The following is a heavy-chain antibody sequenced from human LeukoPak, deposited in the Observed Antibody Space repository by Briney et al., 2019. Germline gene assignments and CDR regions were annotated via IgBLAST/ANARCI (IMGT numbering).Heavy chain of an antibody. D-gene: IGHD3-22*01. J-gene: IGHJ6*03. Sequence: ASVKVSCKASGYTFTGYYMHWVRQAPGQGLEWMGRINPNSGGTNYAQKFQGRVTMTRDTSISTAYMELSRLRSDDTAVYYCERDTYYYDSSGYEVSYYMDVWGKGTTVTVSS. CDR1: GYTFTGYY. V-gene: IGHV1-2*06. CDR3: ERDTYYYDSSGYEVSYYMDV. CDR2: INPNSGGT.